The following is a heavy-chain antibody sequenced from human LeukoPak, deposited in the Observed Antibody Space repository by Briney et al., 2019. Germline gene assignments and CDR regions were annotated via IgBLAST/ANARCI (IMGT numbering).Heavy chain of an antibody. V-gene: IGHV4-39*01. CDR1: GGSISSSSYY. CDR3: ARSFDLDY. Sequence: KPSETLSLTCTVFGGSISSSSYYWGWIRQPPGKGLEWIGSIYYSGSTYYNPSLKSRVTISVDTSKNQFSLKLSSVTAADTAVYYCARSFDLDYWGQGTLVTVSS. J-gene: IGHJ4*02. CDR2: IYYSGST. D-gene: IGHD2/OR15-2a*01.